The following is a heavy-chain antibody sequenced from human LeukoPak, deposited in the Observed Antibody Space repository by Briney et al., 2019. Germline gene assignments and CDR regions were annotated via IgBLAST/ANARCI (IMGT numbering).Heavy chain of an antibody. Sequence: ASVKVSCKASDYTFTNYGISWVRQAPGQGLEWMGWISVFYGHTNYSQNFQGRLTMTTHTSTSTAYLELRSLRSDDTAVYYCVREVSAANAGYMDVWGTGTTVTVSS. CDR1: DYTFTNYG. D-gene: IGHD6-13*01. J-gene: IGHJ6*03. CDR2: ISVFYGHT. CDR3: VREVSAANAGYMDV. V-gene: IGHV1-18*01.